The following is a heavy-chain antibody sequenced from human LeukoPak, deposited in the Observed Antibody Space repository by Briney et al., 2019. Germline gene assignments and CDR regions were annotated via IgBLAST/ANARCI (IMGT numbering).Heavy chain of an antibody. J-gene: IGHJ5*02. CDR3: ARSYTHDDFWSGYTYQNSFDH. CDR1: GFTVSSSY. V-gene: IGHV3-53*01. Sequence: PGGSLRLSCAASGFTVSSSYISWVRQAPGKGLEWVSVIYAGDSTYYADSVKGRFIISRDNSKNTVYLQMDSLRAEDTAVYYCARSYTHDDFWSGYTYQNSFDHWGQGTLVTVSS. CDR2: IYAGDST. D-gene: IGHD3-3*01.